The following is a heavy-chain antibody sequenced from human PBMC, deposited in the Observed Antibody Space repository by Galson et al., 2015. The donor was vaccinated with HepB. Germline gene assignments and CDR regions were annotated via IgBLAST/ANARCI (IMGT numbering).Heavy chain of an antibody. V-gene: IGHV1-18*01. D-gene: IGHD2-15*01. J-gene: IGHJ6*02. CDR1: GYTFTSYG. Sequence: SVKVSCKASGYTFTSYGISWVRQAPGQGLEWMGWISAYNGNTNYAQKLQGRVTMTTDTSTSTAYMELRSLRSDDTAVYYCARDDNKLLPYYYYGMDVWGQGTTVTVSS. CDR2: ISAYNGNT. CDR3: ARDDNKLLPYYYYGMDV.